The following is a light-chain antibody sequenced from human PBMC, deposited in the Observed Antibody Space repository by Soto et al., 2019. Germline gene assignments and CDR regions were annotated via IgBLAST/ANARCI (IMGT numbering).Light chain of an antibody. Sequence: EIVFTHPPGTLSLSPGERATLSCRASQSLSNNYLAWYQQKPGQAPRLVIYGASSRATGIPDRFSASWSGTAGTLNIRRLETEDGEVYVGQQYRSSPVTFSQGTKVDIK. CDR3: QQYRSSPVT. CDR1: QSLSNNY. J-gene: IGKJ1*01. V-gene: IGKV3-20*01. CDR2: GAS.